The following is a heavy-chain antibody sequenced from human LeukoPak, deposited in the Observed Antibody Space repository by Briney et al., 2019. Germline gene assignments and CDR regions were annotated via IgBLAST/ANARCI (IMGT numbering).Heavy chain of an antibody. CDR3: ARGDVGRYYDSSGYYYFDY. D-gene: IGHD3-22*01. CDR2: IHYSGST. Sequence: SETLSLTCTVSGGSISSYYWSWIRQLPGKGLEWIGYIHYSGSTNYNPSLKSRVTISVDTSKNQFSLKLSSVTAADTAVYYCARGDVGRYYDSSGYYYFDYWGQGTLVTVSS. J-gene: IGHJ4*02. V-gene: IGHV4-59*01. CDR1: GGSISSYY.